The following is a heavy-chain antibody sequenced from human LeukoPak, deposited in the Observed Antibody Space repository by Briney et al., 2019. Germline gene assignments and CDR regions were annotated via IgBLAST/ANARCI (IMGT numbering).Heavy chain of an antibody. V-gene: IGHV1-18*01. CDR3: ARDVPSNYYDSSGQPLGY. CDR1: GYTFTSYG. CDR2: ISAYNGNT. Sequence: ASVKVSCKASGYTFTSYGISWVRQAPGQGLEWMGWISAYNGNTNYAQKLQGRGTMTTDTSTSTAYMELRSLRSDDTAVYYCARDVPSNYYDSSGQPLGYWGQGTLVTVSS. D-gene: IGHD3-22*01. J-gene: IGHJ4*02.